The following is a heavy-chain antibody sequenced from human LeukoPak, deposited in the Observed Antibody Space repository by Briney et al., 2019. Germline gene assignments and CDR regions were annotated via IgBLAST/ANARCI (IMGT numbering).Heavy chain of an antibody. CDR3: ARDGGSSGLISYYYYGRAV. CDR2: ISYDGSNK. D-gene: IGHD3-22*01. V-gene: IGHV3-30-3*01. J-gene: IGHJ6*04. CDR1: GFTFSSYA. Sequence: GGSLRLSCAASGFTFSSYAMRWVRQAPGKGLEWVAVISYDGSNKYYADSVKGRFTISRDNTKNTLYLRMNSLRAEDTAVYYCARDGGSSGLISYYYYGRAVWGKGPTSTVSS.